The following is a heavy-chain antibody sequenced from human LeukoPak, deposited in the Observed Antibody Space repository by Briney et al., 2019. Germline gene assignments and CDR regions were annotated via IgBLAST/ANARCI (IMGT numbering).Heavy chain of an antibody. CDR3: ARGDLAAMVIRYYYMDV. Sequence: GASVKVSCKASGYTFTSYDINWVRQATGQGLEWMGWMNPNSGNTGYAQKFQGRVTITRNTSISTAYMELSSLRSEDTAVYYCARGDLAAMVIRYYYMDVWGKGTTVTVSS. J-gene: IGHJ6*03. V-gene: IGHV1-8*03. CDR1: GYTFTSYD. CDR2: MNPNSGNT. D-gene: IGHD5-18*01.